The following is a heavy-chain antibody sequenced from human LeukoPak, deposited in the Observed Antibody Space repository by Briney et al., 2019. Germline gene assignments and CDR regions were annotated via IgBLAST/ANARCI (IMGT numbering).Heavy chain of an antibody. D-gene: IGHD3-22*01. Sequence: PSETLSLTCTVSGGSLSSSSYYWGWIRQPPGKGLEWIGSIYYSGSTYYNPSLKSRVTISVDTSKNQFSLKLSSVTAADTAVYYCARRGYDSSGYYRNYWGQGTLVTVSS. CDR3: ARRGYDSSGYYRNY. CDR2: IYYSGST. CDR1: GGSLSSSSYY. J-gene: IGHJ4*02. V-gene: IGHV4-39*01.